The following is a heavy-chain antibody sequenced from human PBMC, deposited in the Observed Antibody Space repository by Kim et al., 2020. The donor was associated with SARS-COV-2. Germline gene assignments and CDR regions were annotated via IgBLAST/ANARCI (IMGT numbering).Heavy chain of an antibody. CDR2: ISYDGSNK. Sequence: GGSLRLSCAASGFTFSSYAMHWVRQAPGKGLEWVAVISYDGSNKYYADSVKGRFTISRDNSKNTRYLQMNSLRAEDTAVYYCARGDDYYDSSGYFDYWG. D-gene: IGHD3-22*01. J-gene: IGHJ4*01. CDR3: ARGDDYYDSSGYFDY. V-gene: IGHV3-30*04. CDR1: GFTFSSYA.